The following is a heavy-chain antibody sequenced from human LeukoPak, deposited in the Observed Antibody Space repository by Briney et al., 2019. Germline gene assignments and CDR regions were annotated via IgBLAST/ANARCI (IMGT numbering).Heavy chain of an antibody. CDR3: AKEDSSGWYGDDY. CDR2: ISSSSTYI. V-gene: IGHV3-21*01. D-gene: IGHD6-19*01. J-gene: IGHJ4*02. CDR1: GFTFSSHN. Sequence: GGSLRLSCAASGFTFSSHNMHWVRQAPGKGLEWVSSISSSSTYIYYADSVKGRFTISRDNAKNSLYLQMNSLRAEDTAVYYCAKEDSSGWYGDDYWGQGTLVTVSS.